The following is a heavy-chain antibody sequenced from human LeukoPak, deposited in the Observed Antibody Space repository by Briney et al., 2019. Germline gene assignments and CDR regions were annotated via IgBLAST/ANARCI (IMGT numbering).Heavy chain of an antibody. CDR3: ARSSNYYDSSGYPAEYFQH. CDR1: GYSFTSYW. Sequence: ESLKISCKGSGYSFTSYWIGWVRQMPGKGLEWMGIIYPGDSDTRYSPSFQGQVTISADKSISTAYLQWSSLKASDTAMYYCARSSNYYDSSGYPAEYFQHWGQGTLVTVSS. D-gene: IGHD3-22*01. CDR2: IYPGDSDT. V-gene: IGHV5-51*01. J-gene: IGHJ1*01.